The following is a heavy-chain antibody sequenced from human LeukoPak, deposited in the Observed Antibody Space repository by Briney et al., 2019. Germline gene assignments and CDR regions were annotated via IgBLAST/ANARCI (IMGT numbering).Heavy chain of an antibody. V-gene: IGHV3-7*01. CDR2: IKGDGSRK. D-gene: IGHD3-22*01. CDR3: ARDANYHDGSNYYDVLDI. CDR1: GFTFTDYW. J-gene: IGHJ3*02. Sequence: GGSLRLSCAASGFTFTDYWMAWVRQVPGKGLEWVANIKGDGSRKYYLDSVKGRYTTSRDNARNSVNLEMSSLRADDTAMYYCARDANYHDGSNYYDVLDIWGQGTMVTVSS.